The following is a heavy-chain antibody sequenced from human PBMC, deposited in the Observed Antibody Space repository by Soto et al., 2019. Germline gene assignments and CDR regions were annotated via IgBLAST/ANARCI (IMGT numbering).Heavy chain of an antibody. CDR3: ARVSGSSAVMAIGYYYYGMDV. D-gene: IGHD3-16*01. J-gene: IGHJ6*02. CDR1: GFTLSTYT. Sequence: GGSLRLSCAASGFTLSTYTMNWVRQPPGKGLEWVSGIFQSGATFYTDSVKGRFTISRDNSKSMVYLQMDSLRAEDTAVYYCARVSGSSAVMAIGYYYYGMDVWGQGTTVTVSS. CDR2: IFQSGAT. V-gene: IGHV3-23*05.